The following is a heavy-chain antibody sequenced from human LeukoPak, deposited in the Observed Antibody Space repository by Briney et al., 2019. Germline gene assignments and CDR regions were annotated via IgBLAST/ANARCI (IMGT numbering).Heavy chain of an antibody. D-gene: IGHD6-19*01. J-gene: IGHJ3*02. CDR2: IYPGDSDT. CDR1: GYSFTSYW. V-gene: IGHV5-51*01. Sequence: GESLKIPCKGSGYSFTSYWIGWVRQMPGKGLEWMGIIYPGDSDTRYSPSFQGQVTISADKSISTAYLQWSSLKASDTAMYYCASQGYSSGWYNAFDIWGQGTMVTVSS. CDR3: ASQGYSSGWYNAFDI.